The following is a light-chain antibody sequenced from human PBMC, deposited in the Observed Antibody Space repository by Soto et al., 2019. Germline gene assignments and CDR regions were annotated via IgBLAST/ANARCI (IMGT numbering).Light chain of an antibody. Sequence: EIVLTQSPGTLSLSPGERATLSCRASQSVSSNYLAWYQQKPGQAPRLLIDGASSRATGIPDRFSGSGSGTDFTLTISRLEPEDLAVYYCHQYGGSPRTFGQGTKVEIK. CDR2: GAS. CDR3: HQYGGSPRT. CDR1: QSVSSNY. V-gene: IGKV3-20*01. J-gene: IGKJ1*01.